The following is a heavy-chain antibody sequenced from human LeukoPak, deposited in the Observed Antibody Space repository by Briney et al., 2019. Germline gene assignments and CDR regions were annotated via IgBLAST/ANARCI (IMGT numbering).Heavy chain of an antibody. CDR2: ISAYNGNT. D-gene: IGHD5-24*01. V-gene: IGHV1-18*01. Sequence: ASVKVSCKASGYTFTSYGISWVRQAPGQGLEWMGWISAYNGNTNYAQKLQGRVTMTTDTSTSTAYMELRSPRSDDTAVYYCARDGRRWLQGSDAFDIWGQGTMVTVSS. CDR1: GYTFTSYG. CDR3: ARDGRRWLQGSDAFDI. J-gene: IGHJ3*02.